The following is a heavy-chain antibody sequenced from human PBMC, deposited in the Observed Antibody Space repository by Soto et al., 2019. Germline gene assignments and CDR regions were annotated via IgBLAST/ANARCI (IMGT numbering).Heavy chain of an antibody. D-gene: IGHD3-22*01. CDR2: IYYSGST. J-gene: IGHJ3*02. V-gene: IGHV4-61*01. Sequence: QVQLQESGPGRVKPSETLSLTCTVSGGSVSSGSYYWSWIRQPPGRGLEGIGYIYYSGSTSYNPSLNSRVTISTNTSKSPFCLKLTSVTAADTAVYFCANETELTMKLVGTPGGVVDIWGLGTMVAVSS. CDR1: GGSVSSGSYY. CDR3: ANETELTMKLVGTPGGVVDI.